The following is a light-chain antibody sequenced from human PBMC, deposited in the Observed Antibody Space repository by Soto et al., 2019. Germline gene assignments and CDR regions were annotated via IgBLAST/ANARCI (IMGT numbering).Light chain of an antibody. V-gene: IGKV3-15*01. J-gene: IGKJ2*03. CDR3: QHYNNWPTYS. Sequence: ETVMTQSPDTLSVSPGESATLSCRASQDVSTNLAWFHHKPGQTPRLVLYGASKRATGIPARFSGSGSGRHFTLTISSLQSEDFGVYYCQHYNNWPTYSFGQGTKVDIX. CDR2: GAS. CDR1: QDVSTN.